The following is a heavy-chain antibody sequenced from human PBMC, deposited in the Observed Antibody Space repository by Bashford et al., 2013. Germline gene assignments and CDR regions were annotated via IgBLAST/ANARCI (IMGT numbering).Heavy chain of an antibody. CDR3: ARQLFAFDV. Sequence: WVRQMPGKGLEWVGIIYPGDSETRYSPSFQGQVTMSVDTSISTAYLQWSSLKASDTAMYYCARQLFAFDVWGQGTMVTVSS. J-gene: IGHJ3*01. V-gene: IGHV5-51*01. CDR2: IYPGDSET. D-gene: IGHD3-10*02.